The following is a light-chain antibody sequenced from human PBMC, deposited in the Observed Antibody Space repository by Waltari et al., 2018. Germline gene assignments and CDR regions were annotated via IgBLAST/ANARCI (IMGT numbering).Light chain of an antibody. CDR3: LLYYGGARV. CDR1: TGAVTSGHY. J-gene: IGLJ3*02. V-gene: IGLV7-46*01. CDR2: DTS. Sequence: QAVVTQEPSLTVSPGGTVTLTCGSSTGAVTSGHYPYWFQQKPGQAPRTLIYDTSNKPSWTPARFSGSLRGGKAALTLSGAQPEDEAEYSCLLYYGGARVFGGGTRLTVL.